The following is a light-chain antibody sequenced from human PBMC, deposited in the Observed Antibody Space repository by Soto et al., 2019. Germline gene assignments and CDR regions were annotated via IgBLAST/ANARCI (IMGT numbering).Light chain of an antibody. J-gene: IGKJ1*01. CDR3: QQSYSTTWT. Sequence: EIVMTQSPATLSVSPGERATLSCRASQSVSILLAWYQQKPGQAPRLLIHGATSRATGIPARFSGSGSETDFTLTISSLQPEDFATYSCQQSYSTTWTFGQGTKVDIK. V-gene: IGKV3-15*01. CDR1: QSVSIL. CDR2: GAT.